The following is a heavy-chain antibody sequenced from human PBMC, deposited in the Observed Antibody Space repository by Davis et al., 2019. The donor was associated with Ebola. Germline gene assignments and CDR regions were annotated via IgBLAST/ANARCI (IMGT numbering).Heavy chain of an antibody. D-gene: IGHD4-17*01. CDR2: ISSSSSYI. CDR1: GFTFSSYS. V-gene: IGHV3-21*04. CDR3: AKGRYTVTTGIDY. J-gene: IGHJ4*02. Sequence: GGSLRLSCAASGFTFSSYSMNWVRQAPGKGLEWVSSISSSSSYIYYADSVKGRFTISRDNAKNSLYLQMNSLRAEDTALYYCAKGRYTVTTGIDYWGQGTLVTVSS.